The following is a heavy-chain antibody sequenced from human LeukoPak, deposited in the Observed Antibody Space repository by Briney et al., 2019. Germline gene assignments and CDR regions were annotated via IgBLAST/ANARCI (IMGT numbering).Heavy chain of an antibody. Sequence: GGSLRLSCAASGFTFSDSYMSWIRQTPGKGLEWLSYISSSSSDTNYADSVKGRFTISRDNAKNSLYLQMNSLRAEDTAVYYCARGSRTIGLGDDYWGQGTLVTVSS. CDR1: GFTFSDSY. CDR3: ARGSRTIGLGDDY. D-gene: IGHD1-1*01. CDR2: ISSSSSDT. V-gene: IGHV3-11*06. J-gene: IGHJ4*02.